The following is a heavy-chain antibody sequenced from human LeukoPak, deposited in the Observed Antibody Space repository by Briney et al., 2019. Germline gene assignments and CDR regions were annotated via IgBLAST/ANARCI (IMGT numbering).Heavy chain of an antibody. Sequence: SGISGSGGSTYYADSVKGRFTISRDNSKNTLYLQMNSLRAEDTAVYYCASRGSTTGFFDYWGQGTLVTVSS. V-gene: IGHV3-23*01. CDR3: ASRGSTTGFFDY. CDR2: ISGSGGST. D-gene: IGHD2-2*01. J-gene: IGHJ4*01.